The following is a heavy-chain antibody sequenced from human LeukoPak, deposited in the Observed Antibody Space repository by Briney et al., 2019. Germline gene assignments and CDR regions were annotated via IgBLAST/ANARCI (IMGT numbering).Heavy chain of an antibody. J-gene: IGHJ2*01. CDR2: IYYNGNT. CDR1: GGSVTSKSYY. Sequence: SETLSLTCTVSGGSVTSKSYYWGWIRQPPGKGLEWIGSIYYNGNTYYNPSLKSRVTISVDTSKNQFSLKLSSVTAADTDVYYCARHWRDGYNSWYFDLWGRGTLVTVSS. CDR3: ARHWRDGYNSWYFDL. D-gene: IGHD5-24*01. V-gene: IGHV4-39*01.